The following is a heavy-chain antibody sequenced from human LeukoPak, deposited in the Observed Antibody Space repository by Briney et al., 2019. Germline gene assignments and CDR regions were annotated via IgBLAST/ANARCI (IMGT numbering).Heavy chain of an antibody. V-gene: IGHV3-11*04. D-gene: IGHD6-13*01. J-gene: IGHJ5*02. CDR2: ISSSSSTI. CDR3: ARDSAAAAWAYNWFDP. Sequence: LSLTCAVYGGSFSGHYWSWIRQPPGKGLEWVSYISSSSSTIYYADSVKGRFTISRDNAKNSLYLQMNSLRAEDTAVYYCARDSAAAAWAYNWFDPWGQGTLVTVSS. CDR1: GGSFSGHY.